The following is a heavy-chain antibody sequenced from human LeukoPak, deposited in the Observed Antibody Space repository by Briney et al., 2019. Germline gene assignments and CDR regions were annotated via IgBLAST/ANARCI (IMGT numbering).Heavy chain of an antibody. CDR1: GFAFNTQA. CDR2: MSLDGSSI. V-gene: IGHV3-30*15. J-gene: IGHJ4*02. Sequence: GRSLRLSCVASGFAFNTQAMLWVRQATGKGLEWLAVMSLDGSSIYYADSVRGRFTISRDNSKNTLFLQMSSLRVEDTAVYYCARDRGKLRYLDLWGQGTLLTVSS. D-gene: IGHD3-9*01. CDR3: ARDRGKLRYLDL.